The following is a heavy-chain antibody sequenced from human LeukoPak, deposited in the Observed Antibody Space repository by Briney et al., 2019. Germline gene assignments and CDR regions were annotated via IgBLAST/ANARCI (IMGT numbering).Heavy chain of an antibody. D-gene: IGHD3-3*01. V-gene: IGHV3-21*01. J-gene: IGHJ4*02. CDR1: GFTFSSYS. CDR2: ISSSSSYI. Sequence: PGGSPRLSCAASGFTFSSYSMNWVRQAPGKGLEWVSSISSSSSYIYYADSVKGRFTISRDNAKNSLYLQMNSLRAEDTAVYYCATAYDFLYYFDYWGQGTLVTVSS. CDR3: ATAYDFLYYFDY.